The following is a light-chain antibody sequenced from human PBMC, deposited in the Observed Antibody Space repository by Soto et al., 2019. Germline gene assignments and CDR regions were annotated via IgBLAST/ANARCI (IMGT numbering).Light chain of an antibody. CDR2: AAS. Sequence: DIQMTQSPSSLSASVGDRVTITCRASQSISSYLNWYQQKPGKAPKLLIYAASSLQSGVPSRCSGSGSGTDCTLTISSLLPEDSATYYCQRSLRTPLTFGGGTKVEIK. CDR3: QRSLRTPLT. CDR1: QSISSY. V-gene: IGKV1-39*01. J-gene: IGKJ4*02.